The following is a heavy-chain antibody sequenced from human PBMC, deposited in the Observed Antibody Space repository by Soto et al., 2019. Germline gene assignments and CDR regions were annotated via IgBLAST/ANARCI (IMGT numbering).Heavy chain of an antibody. Sequence: WGSLRLSCAASGFTFSSYAMHWVRQAPGKGLEWVAVISYDGSNKYYADSVKGRFTISRDNSKNTLYLQMNSLRAEDKSVYSCERDGSGKGYDSSGYYEYYFDYWGQGTLVTVSS. J-gene: IGHJ4*02. D-gene: IGHD3-22*01. CDR2: ISYDGSNK. CDR3: ERDGSGKGYDSSGYYEYYFDY. CDR1: GFTFSSYA. V-gene: IGHV3-30*04.